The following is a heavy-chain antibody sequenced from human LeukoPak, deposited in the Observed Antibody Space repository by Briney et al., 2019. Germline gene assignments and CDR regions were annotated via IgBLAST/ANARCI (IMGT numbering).Heavy chain of an antibody. CDR3: AGVRALDY. D-gene: IGHD6-6*01. CDR1: GFSFSSYE. J-gene: IGHJ4*02. CDR2: ISSGGSTI. V-gene: IGHV3-48*03. Sequence: GGSLRLSCAASGFSFSSYEMNWVRQAPGKGLEWVSYISSGGSTIYYEDSVKGRFTISRDNAKNSLYLQMNSLRAEDTAVYYCAGVRALDYWGQGALVTVSS.